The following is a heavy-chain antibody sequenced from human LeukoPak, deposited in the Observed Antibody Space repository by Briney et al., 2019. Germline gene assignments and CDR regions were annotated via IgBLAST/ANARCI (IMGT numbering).Heavy chain of an antibody. Sequence: GGSLRLSRAASGFTFSTSAMSWVRQAPGKGLEWVSTISGSGTRTYYADSVKGRFTISRDISKNTLYLQMNSLRAEDTALFYCAKDSQMGAAADYWGQGTLVTVSS. CDR2: ISGSGTRT. CDR1: GFTFSTSA. D-gene: IGHD6-13*01. CDR3: AKDSQMGAAADY. V-gene: IGHV3-23*01. J-gene: IGHJ4*02.